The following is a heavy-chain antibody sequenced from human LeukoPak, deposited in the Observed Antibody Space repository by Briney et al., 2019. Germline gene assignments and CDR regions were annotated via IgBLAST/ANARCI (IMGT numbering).Heavy chain of an antibody. Sequence: GGSLRLSCAASGCTSSSYEMNWVRQAPGKGLEWVSYISTSGTTIYYADSVKGRFTISRDNAKNSLYLQMNSLRAEDTAVYYCARDSPITGSFYYYMDVWGKGTTVTVSS. CDR1: GCTSSSYE. D-gene: IGHD1-20*01. J-gene: IGHJ6*03. V-gene: IGHV3-48*03. CDR3: ARDSPITGSFYYYMDV. CDR2: ISTSGTTI.